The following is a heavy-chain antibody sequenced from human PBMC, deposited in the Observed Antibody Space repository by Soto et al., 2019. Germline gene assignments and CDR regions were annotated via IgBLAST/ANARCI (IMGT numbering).Heavy chain of an antibody. D-gene: IGHD6-19*01. CDR1: GYTYSGYW. J-gene: IGHJ4*02. CDR3: AEREGTGWAY. CDR2: ISPGDSDT. V-gene: IGHV5-51*01. Sequence: EVQLVQSGAEVKKPGESLTISCKASGYTYSGYWIGWVRQMPGRGLEWMGVISPGDSDTAYSPSFQGQVTISADKSISSAYLQWSHVKASDTAIYYCAEREGTGWAYWGQGTLVTVSS.